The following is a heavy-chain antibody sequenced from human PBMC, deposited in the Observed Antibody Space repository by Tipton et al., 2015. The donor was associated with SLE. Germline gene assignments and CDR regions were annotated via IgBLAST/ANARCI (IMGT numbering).Heavy chain of an antibody. V-gene: IGHV4-39*07. J-gene: IGHJ4*01. Sequence: LRLSCTVSGGSISSRDYFWGWIRQPPGKGLEWIGCVTYRGATYTRTFYNPSRKSRVPFSVDTPGMRRSLTVNSLTAADTAMYHCGTLGWGHDYWGQGTLVTVSS. CDR3: GTLGWGHDY. CDR2: VTYRGATYTRT. CDR1: GGSISSRDYF. D-gene: IGHD3-16*01.